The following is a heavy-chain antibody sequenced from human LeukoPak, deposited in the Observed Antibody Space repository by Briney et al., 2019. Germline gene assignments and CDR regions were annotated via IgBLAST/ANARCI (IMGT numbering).Heavy chain of an antibody. J-gene: IGHJ3*02. CDR1: GFTFSSYG. D-gene: IGHD2-8*01. Sequence: PVGSLRLSSAASGFTFSSYGLHSVPHTPRKGLEGVAVIYFDTKNIHYTDSVKSRFTLSRDNSKNTLYMKMNRLRAEDTAVYYCARESCLNAVCYTGEGAFDIWGQGKMVTVSS. CDR3: ARESCLNAVCYTGEGAFDI. CDR2: IYFDTKNI. V-gene: IGHV3-33*01.